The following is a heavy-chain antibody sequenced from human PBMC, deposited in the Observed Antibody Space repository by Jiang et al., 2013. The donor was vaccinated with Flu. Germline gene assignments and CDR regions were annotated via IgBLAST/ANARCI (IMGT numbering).Heavy chain of an antibody. J-gene: IGHJ6*02. CDR2: TYYRSKWYN. CDR1: GDSVSSNSAA. D-gene: IGHD3-3*01. CDR3: ARDFDLLRFLEWLLGPAGTPSGRLYGMDV. V-gene: IGHV6-1*01. Sequence: QTLSLTCAISGDSVSSNSAAWNWIRQSPSRGLEWLGRTYYRSKWYNDYAVSVKSRITINPDTSKNQFSLQLNSVTPEDTAVYYCARDFDLLRFLEWLLGPAGTPSGRLYGMDVWGQGATVTVSS.